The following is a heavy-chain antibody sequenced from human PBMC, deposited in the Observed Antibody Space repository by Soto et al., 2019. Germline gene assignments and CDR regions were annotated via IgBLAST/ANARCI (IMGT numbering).Heavy chain of an antibody. CDR3: AHIVVAGLRYYFDY. D-gene: IGHD6-19*01. Sequence: QITLKESGPTLVKPTQTLTLTCTFSGFSLSSTRMAVGWIRQPPGKALEWLALIYWDDDKRYSPFLKSRLTITKDTSKNQVVLTMSNMDPVDTARYYCAHIVVAGLRYYFDYWGQGTLVTVSS. CDR1: GFSLSSTRMA. V-gene: IGHV2-5*02. CDR2: IYWDDDK. J-gene: IGHJ4*02.